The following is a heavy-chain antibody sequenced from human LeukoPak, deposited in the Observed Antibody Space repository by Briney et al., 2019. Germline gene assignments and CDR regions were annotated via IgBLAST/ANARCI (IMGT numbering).Heavy chain of an antibody. CDR2: IYSGGST. V-gene: IGHV3-66*01. D-gene: IGHD2-21*02. J-gene: IGHJ4*02. Sequence: GGSLRLSCAASGFTVSSNYMSWVRQAPGKGLEWVSVIYSGGSTYYADSVKGRLTISRDNSKNTLYLQMNSLRAEDTAVYYCARTSRGVTASDYWGQGTLVTVSS. CDR1: GFTVSSNY. CDR3: ARTSRGVTASDY.